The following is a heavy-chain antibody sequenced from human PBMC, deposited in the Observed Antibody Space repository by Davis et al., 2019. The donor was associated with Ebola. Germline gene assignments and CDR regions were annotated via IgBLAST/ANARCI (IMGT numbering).Heavy chain of an antibody. Sequence: AASVKVSCKASGYTFTSYAMNWVRQAPGQGLEWMGWINTNTGNPTYAQGFTGRFVFSLDTSVSTAYLQISSLKAEDTAVYYCARETRTPEKWELLIDYWGQGTLVTVSS. CDR1: GYTFTSYA. J-gene: IGHJ4*02. CDR3: ARETRTPEKWELLIDY. D-gene: IGHD1-26*01. CDR2: INTNTGNP. V-gene: IGHV7-4-1*02.